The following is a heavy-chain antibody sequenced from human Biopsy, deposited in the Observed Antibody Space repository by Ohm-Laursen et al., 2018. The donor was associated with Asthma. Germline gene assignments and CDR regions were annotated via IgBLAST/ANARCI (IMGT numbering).Heavy chain of an antibody. Sequence: SAKVSCKSLGGTFNTYAIGWVRQAPGQGLEWVGGINSVFGTTTYPQKFQDRVTITADDSTSTVYMELSSLRSEDTAVYYCARKAGSCISRTCYSLDFWGQGTLVTVSS. CDR2: INSVFGTT. CDR3: ARKAGSCISRTCYSLDF. V-gene: IGHV1-69*13. J-gene: IGHJ4*02. D-gene: IGHD2-2*01. CDR1: GGTFNTYA.